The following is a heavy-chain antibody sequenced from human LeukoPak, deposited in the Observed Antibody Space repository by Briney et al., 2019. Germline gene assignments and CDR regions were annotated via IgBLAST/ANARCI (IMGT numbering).Heavy chain of an antibody. CDR1: GGSISNYY. D-gene: IGHD3-22*01. Sequence: SETLSLTCTVSGGSISNYYWSWIRQPPGKGLEWIGYIFYTGSINYNPSLRGRVTISVDTSKSQFSLRLSSVTAADTAVYYCARHYYYDTSGLFDYWGQGTLVTVSS. V-gene: IGHV4-59*08. CDR3: ARHYYYDTSGLFDY. CDR2: IFYTGSI. J-gene: IGHJ4*02.